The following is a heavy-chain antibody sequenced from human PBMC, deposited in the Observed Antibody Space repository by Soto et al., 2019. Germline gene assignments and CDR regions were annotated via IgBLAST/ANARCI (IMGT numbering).Heavy chain of an antibody. CDR3: AAAAPHCGGGCGCVLDYLDGGDV. D-gene: IGHD2-21*02. V-gene: IGHV3-33*01. CDR2: IWHDGTKK. CDR1: RFSFTTYG. J-gene: IGHJ6*02. Sequence: QAHLVESGGGVVQPGGSLRLSCVASRFSFTTYGMHWVRQAPGQGLEWVAVIWHDGTKKYYADFVKGRFTISRDNFKNTLYLKMDSLSGEDTGIYCCAAAAPHCGGGCGCVLDYLDGGDVWGPGTTVTVSS.